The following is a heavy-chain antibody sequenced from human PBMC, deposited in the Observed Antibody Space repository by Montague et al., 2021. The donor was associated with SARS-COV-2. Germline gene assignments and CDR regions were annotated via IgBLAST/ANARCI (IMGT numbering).Heavy chain of an antibody. J-gene: IGHJ4*02. CDR3: ARGTCYDYYFDC. V-gene: IGHV4-59*01. CDR1: GGFISDYY. D-gene: IGHD5-12*01. Sequence: SETLSLTCSVSGGFISDYYCYWIRLPPGKGLEWNGYIYYTTGNTXYNPVLQSRVTNSLDTSKNQFSLHLRSVTAADTALYFCARGTCYDYYFDCWGRGTLVTVSS. CDR2: IYYTTGNT.